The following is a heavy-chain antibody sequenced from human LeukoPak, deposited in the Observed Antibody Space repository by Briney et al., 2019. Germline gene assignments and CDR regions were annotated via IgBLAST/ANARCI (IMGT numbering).Heavy chain of an antibody. J-gene: IGHJ4*02. D-gene: IGHD2-2*01. Sequence: ASVKVSCKASGYTFTSYYMHWVRQAPGQGLEWMGIINPSGGCTSYAQKFQGRVTMTRDMSTSTVYMELSSLRSEDTAVYYCARDFSPIVVVPAARDYFDYWGQGTLVTVSS. CDR3: ARDFSPIVVVPAARDYFDY. CDR2: INPSGGCT. CDR1: GYTFTSYY. V-gene: IGHV1-46*01.